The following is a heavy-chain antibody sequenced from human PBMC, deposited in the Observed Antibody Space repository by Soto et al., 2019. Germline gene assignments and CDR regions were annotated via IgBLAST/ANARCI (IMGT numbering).Heavy chain of an antibody. CDR3: ARRYGGTFDY. D-gene: IGHD2-15*01. Sequence: LEILSLTCTVSGCSIISSSYYWGWIRQPPGKGLEWIGSIYYSGSTYYNPSLKSRVTISIDRSKNQFSLKLSSVTAADTAVYYCARRYGGTFDYWGQGTLVTVSS. J-gene: IGHJ4*02. CDR1: GCSIISSSYY. CDR2: IYYSGST. V-gene: IGHV4-39*07.